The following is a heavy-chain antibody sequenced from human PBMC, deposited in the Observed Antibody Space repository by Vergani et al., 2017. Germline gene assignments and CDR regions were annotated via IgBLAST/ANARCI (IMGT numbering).Heavy chain of an antibody. Sequence: QVQLLESGGGVVQPGGSLRLSCAASGFTFSSYGMHWVRQAPGKGLEWVAFIRYDGSNKYYADSVKGRFTISRDNSKNTLYLQMNSLRAEDTAVYYCAKGEDYYGSGSPGWGQGTLVTVSS. CDR1: GFTFSSYG. V-gene: IGHV3-30*02. D-gene: IGHD3-10*01. J-gene: IGHJ4*02. CDR2: IRYDGSNK. CDR3: AKGEDYYGSGSPG.